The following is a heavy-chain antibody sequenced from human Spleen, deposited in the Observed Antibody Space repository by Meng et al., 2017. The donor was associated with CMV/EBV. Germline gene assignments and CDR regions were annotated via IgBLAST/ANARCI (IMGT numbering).Heavy chain of an antibody. J-gene: IGHJ4*02. D-gene: IGHD2/OR15-2a*01. CDR3: VRGGGYYDF. CDR2: IYYSGSN. Sequence: SETLSLTCTVSGGSVTSYYWNWIRQPPGKGLEWIAYIYYSGSNNYNPSLKSRVTISGDTSKNQFSLKLTSVTDADTAVYYCVRGGGYYDFWGQGTLVTVSS. V-gene: IGHV4-59*02. CDR1: GGSVTSYY.